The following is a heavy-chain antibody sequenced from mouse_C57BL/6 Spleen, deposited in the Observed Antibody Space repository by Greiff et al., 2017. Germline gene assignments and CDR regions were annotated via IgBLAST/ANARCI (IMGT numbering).Heavy chain of an antibody. CDR3: ARSPHYYGSSYEYFDV. V-gene: IGHV2-2*01. J-gene: IGHJ1*03. CDR2: IWSGGST. Sequence: QVQLKQSGPGLVQPSQSLSITCTVSGFSLTSYGVHWVRQSPGKGLEWLGVIWSGGSTDYNAAFISRLSISKDNSKSQVFFKMNSLQADDTAIYYCARSPHYYGSSYEYFDVWGTGTTVTVSS. CDR1: GFSLTSYG. D-gene: IGHD1-1*01.